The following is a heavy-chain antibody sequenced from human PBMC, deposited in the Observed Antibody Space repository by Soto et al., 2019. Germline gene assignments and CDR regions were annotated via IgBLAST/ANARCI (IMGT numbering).Heavy chain of an antibody. Sequence: GGSLRLSCTASGFTFGDYAMSWVRQAPGKGLEWVSVIYSGGSTYYADSVKGRFTISRDNSKNTLYLQMNSLRAEDTAVYYCARVPFGYYYYGMDVWGQGTTVTVSS. CDR3: ARVPFGYYYYGMDV. CDR2: IYSGGST. V-gene: IGHV3-53*01. D-gene: IGHD3-10*01. CDR1: GFTFGDYA. J-gene: IGHJ6*02.